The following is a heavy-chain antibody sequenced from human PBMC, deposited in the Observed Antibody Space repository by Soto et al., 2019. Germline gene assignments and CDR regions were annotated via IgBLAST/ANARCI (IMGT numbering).Heavy chain of an antibody. D-gene: IGHD3-9*01. Sequence: SETLSLTCSVSGCTISSSRYYWCGILQPPGKGLEWIGSIYYSGSTYYNPSLKSRVTISIDKSKNQFSLKLSSLTAADTAVYYCARLEGLATNSYYFDCWGQGTLVTVSS. V-gene: IGHV4-39*01. CDR3: ARLEGLATNSYYFDC. CDR2: IYYSGST. CDR1: GCTISSSRYY. J-gene: IGHJ4*02.